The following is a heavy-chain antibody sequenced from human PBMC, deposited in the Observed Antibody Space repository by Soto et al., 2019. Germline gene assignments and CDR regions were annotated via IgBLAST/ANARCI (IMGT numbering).Heavy chain of an antibody. CDR2: ICDSGDST. CDR3: APHVYCSGGSCHYDAFDI. V-gene: IGHV3-23*01. D-gene: IGHD2-15*01. J-gene: IGHJ3*02. Sequence: EVQLLESGGGLVQPGESLRLSCAVSGFIFGNYMMTWVRQAPGKGLEWVSTICDSGDSTYYADSVKGRFTISRDNFKNTLYLQMDSLGAEDTAVYYCAPHVYCSGGSCHYDAFDIRGQGAWSPSLQ. CDR1: GFIFGNYM.